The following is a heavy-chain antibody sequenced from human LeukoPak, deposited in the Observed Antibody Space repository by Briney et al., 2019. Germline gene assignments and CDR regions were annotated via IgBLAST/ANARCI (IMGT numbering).Heavy chain of an antibody. V-gene: IGHV1-69*04. Sequence: SVKVSCKASGGTFSSYAISWVRQAPGQGLEWMGRIIPILGIANYAQKFQGRVTITADKSASTAYMELSSLRSEDTAVYYCARDRIKGGYGSGSSYWGQGTLVTVSS. D-gene: IGHD3-10*01. J-gene: IGHJ4*02. CDR1: GGTFSSYA. CDR3: ARDRIKGGYGSGSSY. CDR2: IIPILGIA.